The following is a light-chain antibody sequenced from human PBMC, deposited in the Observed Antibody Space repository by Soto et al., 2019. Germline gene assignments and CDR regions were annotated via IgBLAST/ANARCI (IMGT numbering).Light chain of an antibody. V-gene: IGKV3-20*01. J-gene: IGKJ4*01. CDR1: HTISSSY. CDR3: QQLSRYPLT. Sequence: EIVLTQSPGTLSLSPGERATLSCRASHTISSSYLAWYQQKPGQAPRLLMYGISRRATGIPDRFSGSGSGTDFTLTITRLEPEDFATYYCQQLSRYPLTFGGGTKVDIK. CDR2: GIS.